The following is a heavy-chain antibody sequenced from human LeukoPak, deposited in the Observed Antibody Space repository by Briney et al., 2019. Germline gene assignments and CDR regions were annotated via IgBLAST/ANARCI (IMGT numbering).Heavy chain of an antibody. CDR1: GCTFTGYY. Sequence: ASVKVSCKASGCTFTGYYMHWVRQAPGQGLEWTGWINPNSGGTNYAQKFQGRVTMTRDTSISTAYMELSRLRSDDTAVYYCARGNSGYSYGYSYYYYYMDVWGKGTTVTISS. CDR3: ARGNSGYSYGYSYYYYYMDV. CDR2: INPNSGGT. D-gene: IGHD5-18*01. J-gene: IGHJ6*03. V-gene: IGHV1-2*02.